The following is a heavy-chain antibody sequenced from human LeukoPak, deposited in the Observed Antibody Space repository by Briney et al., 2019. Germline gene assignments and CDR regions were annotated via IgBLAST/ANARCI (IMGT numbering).Heavy chain of an antibody. CDR2: ISWNSGSV. Sequence: PGRSLRLSCAASGFTFDDYAMHWVRQAPGRGLEWVPGISWNSGSVDYADSVKGRFTISRDNAKNSLYLQMNSLRAEDMALYFCAEDRYSTSSCFDYWGQGTPVTVSS. CDR1: GFTFDDYA. D-gene: IGHD6-6*01. CDR3: AEDRYSTSSCFDY. V-gene: IGHV3-9*03. J-gene: IGHJ4*02.